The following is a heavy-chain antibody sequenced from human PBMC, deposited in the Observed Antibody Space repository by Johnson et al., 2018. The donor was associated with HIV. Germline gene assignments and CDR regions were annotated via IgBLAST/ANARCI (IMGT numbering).Heavy chain of an antibody. Sequence: VQLVESGGGLIQPGGSLRLSCAASGFTVSSNYMSWVRQAPGKGLEWVSVIYSGGSTYYADSVKGRFTIPRDNSKNTLYLQMNSLRAEDTAVYYCAREDGDSSSWAGAFDIWGQGTMVTVSS. CDR1: GFTVSSNY. CDR3: AREDGDSSSWAGAFDI. CDR2: IYSGGST. V-gene: IGHV3-53*01. J-gene: IGHJ3*02. D-gene: IGHD6-13*01.